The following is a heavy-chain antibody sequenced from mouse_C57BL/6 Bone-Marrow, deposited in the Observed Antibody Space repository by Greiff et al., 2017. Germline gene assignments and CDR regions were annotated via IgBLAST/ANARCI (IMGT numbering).Heavy chain of an antibody. V-gene: IGHV5-9-1*02. CDR2: ISSGGDYI. J-gene: IGHJ1*03. CDR3: TRVTTPYFDV. Sequence: DVMLVESGEGLVKPGGSLKLSCAASGFTFSSYAMSWVRQTPEKRLEWVAYISSGGDYIYYADTVKGRFTISRDNARNTLYLQMSSLKSEDTAMYYCTRVTTPYFDVWGTGTTVTVSS. D-gene: IGHD2-3*01. CDR1: GFTFSSYA.